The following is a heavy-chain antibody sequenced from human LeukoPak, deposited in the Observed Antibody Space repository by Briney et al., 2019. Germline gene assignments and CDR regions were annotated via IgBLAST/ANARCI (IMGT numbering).Heavy chain of an antibody. D-gene: IGHD2-15*01. CDR3: ADGCDGGTCAYAY. CDR1: GFTFSSYA. CDR2: ISRSGENT. V-gene: IGHV3-23*01. J-gene: IGHJ4*01. Sequence: GGSLRLSCAASGFTFSSYAMNWVRQTPGKGLEWVSGISRSGENTFYADSVKGRFTISRDNSKNTLFLQMNSLRAEDTAVYYCADGCDGGTCAYAYWGHGTLVTVSS.